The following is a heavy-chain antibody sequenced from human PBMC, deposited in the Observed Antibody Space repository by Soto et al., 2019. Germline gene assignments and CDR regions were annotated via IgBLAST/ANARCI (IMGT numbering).Heavy chain of an antibody. CDR1: GGSISSSSYY. CDR3: ARPYSSGNYYYGMDV. CDR2: IYYSGST. D-gene: IGHD6-19*01. V-gene: IGHV4-39*01. J-gene: IGHJ6*02. Sequence: SETLSLTCSVSGGSISSSSYYWGWIRQPPGKGLEWIGSIYYSGSTYYNPSLKSRVTISVDTSKNQFSLKLSSVTAADTAVYYCARPYSSGNYYYGMDVWGQGTTVTVSS.